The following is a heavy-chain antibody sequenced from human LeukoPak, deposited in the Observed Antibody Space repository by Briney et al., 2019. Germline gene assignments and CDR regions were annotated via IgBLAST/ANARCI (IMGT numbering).Heavy chain of an antibody. V-gene: IGHV3-48*04. Sequence: GGSLRFSCAASGFTLSSSNMNWVRQAPGKGLEWVSHISSSSSTIYYADSVKGRFTISRDNAKNSLYLQMSSLRAEDTAVYYCARVTEAPYYFDYWGQGTLVTVSS. CDR3: ARVTEAPYYFDY. CDR2: ISSSSSTI. CDR1: GFTLSSSN. J-gene: IGHJ4*02.